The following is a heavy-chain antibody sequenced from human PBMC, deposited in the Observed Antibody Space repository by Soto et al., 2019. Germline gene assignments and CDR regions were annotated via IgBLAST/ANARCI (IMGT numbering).Heavy chain of an antibody. J-gene: IGHJ4*02. CDR3: ARSYDSSGYEFDY. V-gene: IGHV4-59*01. CDR2: IYYSGST. D-gene: IGHD3-22*01. CDR1: GGSISSYY. Sequence: SETLSLTCTVSGGSISSYYWSWIRQPPGKGLEWIRYIYYSGSTNYNPSLKSRVTISVDTSKNQFSLKLSSVTAADTAVYYCARSYDSSGYEFDYWGQGTLVTVSS.